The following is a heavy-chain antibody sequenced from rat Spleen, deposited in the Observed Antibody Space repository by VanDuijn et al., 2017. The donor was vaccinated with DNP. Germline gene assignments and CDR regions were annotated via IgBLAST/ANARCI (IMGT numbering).Heavy chain of an antibody. CDR1: GHTFTSYY. CDR3: ARRRLPYWYFDF. Sequence: QVQLHQSGAELAKPGSSVKISCKASGHTFTSYYIGWIKQTTGQGLEYIGYINTGSGGTNSNEKFKGKATLTVDKSSSTAFMQLSSLTPDDSAVYYCARRRLPYWYFDFWGPGTMVTVSS. V-gene: IGHV1-43*01. J-gene: IGHJ1*01. CDR2: INTGSGGT. D-gene: IGHD1-4*01.